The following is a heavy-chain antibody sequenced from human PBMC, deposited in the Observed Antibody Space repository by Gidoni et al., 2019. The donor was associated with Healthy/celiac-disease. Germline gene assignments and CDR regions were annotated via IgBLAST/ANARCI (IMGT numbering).Heavy chain of an antibody. CDR1: GGSFSGYY. Sequence: QVQLQQWGAGLLKPSETLSLTCAVYGGSFSGYYWSWIRQPPGKGLEWIGEINHSGSTNYNPSLKSRVTISVDTSKNQFSLKLSSVTAADTAVYYCARGETEGGYSYGYTPGWFDPWGQGTLVTVSS. CDR2: INHSGST. V-gene: IGHV4-34*01. J-gene: IGHJ5*02. CDR3: ARGETEGGYSYGYTPGWFDP. D-gene: IGHD5-18*01.